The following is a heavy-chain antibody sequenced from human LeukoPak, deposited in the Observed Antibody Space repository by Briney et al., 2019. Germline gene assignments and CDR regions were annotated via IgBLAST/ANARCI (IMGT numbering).Heavy chain of an antibody. CDR2: ISYSGGST. CDR3: AKGETTTVTTLSDY. CDR1: GFTFSNYA. D-gene: IGHD4-17*01. J-gene: IGHJ4*02. V-gene: IGHV3-23*01. Sequence: GGSLRLSCAASGFTFSNYAMSWVRQAPGKGLEWVSAISYSGGSTYYADSVKGRFTISRDNSKNTLYLQMNSLRVEDTAVYYCAKGETTTVTTLSDYWGQGTLVTVSS.